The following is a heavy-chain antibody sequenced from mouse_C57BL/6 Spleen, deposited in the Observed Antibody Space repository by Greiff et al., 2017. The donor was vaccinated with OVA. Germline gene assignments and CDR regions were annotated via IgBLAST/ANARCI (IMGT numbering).Heavy chain of an antibody. Sequence: EVKLVESGPGLVKPSQSLSLTCSVTGYSITSGYYWNWIRQFPGNKLEWMGYISYDGSNNYNPSLKNRISITRDTSKNQFFLKLNSVTTEDTATYYCARDQGGYPFAYWGQGTLVTVSA. V-gene: IGHV3-6*01. CDR1: GYSITSGYY. D-gene: IGHD2-2*01. CDR3: ARDQGGYPFAY. CDR2: ISYDGSN. J-gene: IGHJ3*01.